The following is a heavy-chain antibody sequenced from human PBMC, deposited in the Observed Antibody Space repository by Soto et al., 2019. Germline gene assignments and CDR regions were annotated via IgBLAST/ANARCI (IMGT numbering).Heavy chain of an antibody. CDR1: GYTFTIYG. J-gene: IGHJ4*02. Sequence: ASVKVSCKASGYTFTIYGISWVRQAPGQGLEGMGWISAYNGNTNYAQKLQGRVTMTTDTSTSTAYMELRSLRSDDTAVYYCARGIVVVPAAKANGGYDLSYLDYWGQGTLVTVSS. CDR2: ISAYNGNT. D-gene: IGHD2-2*01. CDR3: ARGIVVVPAAKANGGYDLSYLDY. V-gene: IGHV1-18*01.